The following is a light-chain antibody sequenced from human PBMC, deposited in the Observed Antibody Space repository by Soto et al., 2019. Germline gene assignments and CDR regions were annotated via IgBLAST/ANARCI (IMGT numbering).Light chain of an antibody. Sequence: EIVLTQSPGTLSLSPGERATLSCRASQTVRSNSLVWYQQKPGQAPRLLMYDATSRPPGIPDRFSGSGSGTDFTLTISRLEPEDFAVYYCQQSATFGQGTRLEI. J-gene: IGKJ5*01. V-gene: IGKV3-20*01. CDR2: DAT. CDR1: QTVRSNS. CDR3: QQSAT.